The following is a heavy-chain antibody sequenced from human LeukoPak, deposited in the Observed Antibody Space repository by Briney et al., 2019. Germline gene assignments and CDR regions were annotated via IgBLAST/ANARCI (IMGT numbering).Heavy chain of an antibody. CDR2: IYYSGST. Sequence: SETLSLTCTVSGGSISSSSYYWGWIRQPPGKGLEWIGSIYYSGSTYYNPSLKSRVTISVDTSKNQFSLKLSSVTAADTAVYYCARGSGWLQLTYFDYWGQGTLVTVSS. V-gene: IGHV4-39*07. J-gene: IGHJ4*02. CDR1: GGSISSSSYY. CDR3: ARGSGWLQLTYFDY. D-gene: IGHD5-24*01.